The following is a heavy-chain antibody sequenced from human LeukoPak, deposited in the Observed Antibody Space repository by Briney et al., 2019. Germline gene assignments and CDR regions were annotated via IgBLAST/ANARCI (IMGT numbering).Heavy chain of an antibody. CDR1: GFTFSSYV. Sequence: GGSLRLSCAASGFTFSSYVMTWVRQAPGKGLEWVSAISGSGGTSYYADSVKGRFTVSRDNSKNTLDLQTNSLRAEDTAVYYCANDPRSTYNYDASGYSMGDIWGQGTMVTVSS. CDR2: ISGSGGTS. J-gene: IGHJ3*02. D-gene: IGHD3-22*01. V-gene: IGHV3-23*01. CDR3: ANDPRSTYNYDASGYSMGDI.